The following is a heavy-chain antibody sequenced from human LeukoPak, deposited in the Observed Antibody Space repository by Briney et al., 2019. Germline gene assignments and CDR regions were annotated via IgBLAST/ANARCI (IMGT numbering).Heavy chain of an antibody. D-gene: IGHD3-10*02. CDR3: AELGITMIGGV. V-gene: IGHV3-48*03. CDR1: GFTFSSYE. Sequence: PGGSLRLSCAASGFTFSSYEMNRVRQAPGKGLEWVSYISSSGSTIYYADSVKGRFTISRDNAKNSLYLQMNSLRAEDTAVYCCAELGITMIGGVWGKGTTVTISS. J-gene: IGHJ6*04. CDR2: ISSSGSTI.